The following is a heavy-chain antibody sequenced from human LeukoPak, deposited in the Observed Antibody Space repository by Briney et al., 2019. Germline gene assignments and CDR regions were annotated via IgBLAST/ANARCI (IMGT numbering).Heavy chain of an antibody. J-gene: IGHJ4*02. CDR3: AKDPASDIDTAMVTCY. Sequence: GGSLRLSCAASGFTFSSYAMSWVRQAPGKGLEWVSAISGSGGSTYYADSVKGRFTISRDNSKNTLYLQMNSLRAEDTAVYYCAKDPASDIDTAMVTCYWGQGTLVTVSS. D-gene: IGHD5-18*01. CDR1: GFTFSSYA. V-gene: IGHV3-23*01. CDR2: ISGSGGST.